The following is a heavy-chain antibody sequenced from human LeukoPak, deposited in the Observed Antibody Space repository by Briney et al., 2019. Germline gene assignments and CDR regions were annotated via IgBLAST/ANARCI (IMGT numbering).Heavy chain of an antibody. CDR2: IIPIFDTT. V-gene: IGHV1-69*01. Sequence: AASVKVSCKDSGGTFRSSALSWVRQAPGQGLEWMGGIIPIFDTTYYAQNFQGRVTITADEFTITVYMELSSLRSEDTAVYYCTREYSSGWSYFDYWGQGTLVTVSS. J-gene: IGHJ4*02. CDR1: GGTFRSSA. D-gene: IGHD6-19*01. CDR3: TREYSSGWSYFDY.